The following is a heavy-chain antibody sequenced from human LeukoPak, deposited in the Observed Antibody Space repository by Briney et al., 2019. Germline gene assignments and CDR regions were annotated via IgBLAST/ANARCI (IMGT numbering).Heavy chain of an antibody. CDR1: GGSISSGSYY. CDR3: ARENIVVVPAANDYSDY. CDR2: IYTSGST. J-gene: IGHJ4*02. Sequence: SQTLSLSCTVSGGSISSGSYYWSWIRQPAGKGLEWIGRIYTSGSTNYNPSLKSRVTISVDTSKNQFSLKLSSVTAADTAVYYCARENIVVVPAANDYSDYWGQGTLVTVSS. D-gene: IGHD2-2*01. V-gene: IGHV4-61*02.